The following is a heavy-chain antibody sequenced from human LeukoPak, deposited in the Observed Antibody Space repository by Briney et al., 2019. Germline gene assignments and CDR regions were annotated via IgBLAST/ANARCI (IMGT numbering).Heavy chain of an antibody. CDR1: AFTFRNYA. D-gene: IGHD6-13*01. CDR3: AKDGAMSAAAYYFDY. J-gene: IGHJ4*02. CDR2: IASDGNDK. Sequence: GGSLRLSCAASAFTFRNYAMHWLRQAPGKGLEWVAVIASDGNDKHLADSVKGRFTISRDNSRNTLYLQMNSLRTEDTAVYYCAKDGAMSAAAYYFDYWGQGTLVTVSS. V-gene: IGHV3-30*18.